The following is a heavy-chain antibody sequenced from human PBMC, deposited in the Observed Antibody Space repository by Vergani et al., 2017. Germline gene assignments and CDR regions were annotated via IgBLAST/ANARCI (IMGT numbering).Heavy chain of an antibody. D-gene: IGHD3-10*01. J-gene: IGHJ5*02. CDR1: GGSISSYY. Sequence: QVQLQESGPGLVKPSETLSITCTVPGGSISSYYWSWIRQPAGKGLEWIGRIYTSGSTNYNPSLKSRVTMSVDTSKNQFSLKLSSVTAADTAVYYCARGTSMVRGMGFDPWGQGTLVTVSS. CDR3: ARGTSMVRGMGFDP. CDR2: IYTSGST. V-gene: IGHV4-4*07.